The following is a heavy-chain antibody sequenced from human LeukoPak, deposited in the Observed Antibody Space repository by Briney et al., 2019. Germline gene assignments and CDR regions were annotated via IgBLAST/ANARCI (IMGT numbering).Heavy chain of an antibody. CDR1: GCSISSRVYN. V-gene: IGHV4-39*01. J-gene: IGHJ6*03. D-gene: IGHD6-13*01. CDR2: RHASGST. Sequence: PSETLSLTCRVSGCSISSRVYNWGWLRQPPGQGLEWIGARHASGSTYYNPSLQSRVTLSVDMSKNVISLNVTSVTAADTAVYYCARLVSYSSSWNYYYYYYMDVWGKGTTVTVSS. CDR3: ARLVSYSSSWNYYYYYYMDV.